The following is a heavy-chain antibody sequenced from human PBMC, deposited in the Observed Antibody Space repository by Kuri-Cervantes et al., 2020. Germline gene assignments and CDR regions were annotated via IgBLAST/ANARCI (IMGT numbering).Heavy chain of an antibody. D-gene: IGHD6-13*01. CDR1: AYSISSGYY. CDR2: IYHSGST. J-gene: IGHJ5*02. CDR3: ASSGSSSWYQYNWFDP. Sequence: GSLRLSCGVSAYSISSGYYWGWIRQPPGKGLEWIGSIYHSGSTYYNPSLKSRVTISVDTSKNQFSLKLSSVTAADTAVYYCASSGSSSWYQYNWFDPWGQGTLVTVSS. V-gene: IGHV4-38-2*01.